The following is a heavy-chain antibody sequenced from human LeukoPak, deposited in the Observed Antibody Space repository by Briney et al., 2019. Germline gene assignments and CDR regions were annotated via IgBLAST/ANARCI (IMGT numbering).Heavy chain of an antibody. J-gene: IGHJ4*02. V-gene: IGHV3-23*01. CDR1: GFPFSSHG. CDR3: ARETRLRWTDY. CDR2: IIGGGGST. D-gene: IGHD5-24*01. Sequence: GGSLRLSCAASGFPFSSHGMSWVRQAPGKGLEWVSGIIGGGGSTYYADSVKGRFTISGDNSRNTLFLQMNSLRAEDTAVYYCARETRLRWTDYWGQGTLVTVSS.